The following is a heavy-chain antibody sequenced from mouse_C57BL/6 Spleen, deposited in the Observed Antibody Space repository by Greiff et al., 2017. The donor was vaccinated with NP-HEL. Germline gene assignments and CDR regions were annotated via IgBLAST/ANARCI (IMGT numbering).Heavy chain of an antibody. CDR2: ILPGSGST. CDR1: GYTFTGYW. CDR3: AGGDYYDSSCDYYAMDY. J-gene: IGHJ4*01. D-gene: IGHD1-1*01. V-gene: IGHV1-9*01. Sequence: QVQLQQSGAELMKPGASVKLSCKATGYTFTGYWIEWVKQRPGHGLEWIGEILPGSGSTNYNEKFKGKATFTADTSSNTAYMQLSSLTTEDSASYYCAGGDYYDSSCDYYAMDYWGQGTSVTVAS.